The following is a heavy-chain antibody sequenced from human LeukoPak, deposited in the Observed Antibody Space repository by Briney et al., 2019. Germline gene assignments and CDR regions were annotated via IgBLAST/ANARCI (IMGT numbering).Heavy chain of an antibody. V-gene: IGHV3-15*01. CDR3: TTTQWLNYYGMDV. J-gene: IGHJ6*02. CDR1: GFTFSNAW. CDR2: IKSKTDGGTT. Sequence: TGGSLRLPCAAPGFTFSNAWLSWAGRAPGKGREWVGGIKSKTDGGTTDYAAPVKGRFTISRDDSKNTLYLQMNSLKTEDTAVYYCTTTQWLNYYGMDVWGQGTTVTVSS. D-gene: IGHD6-19*01.